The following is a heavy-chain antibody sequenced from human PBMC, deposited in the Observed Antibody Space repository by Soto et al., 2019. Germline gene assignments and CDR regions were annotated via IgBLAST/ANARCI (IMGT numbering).Heavy chain of an antibody. J-gene: IGHJ4*02. Sequence: PSETLSLTCTVSGGSISSYYWSWIRQPPGKGLEWIGYIYYSGSTNYNPSLKSRVTISVDTSKNQFSLKLSSVTAADTAVYYCARGYYDFWSGYYNSHFDYWGQGTLVTVSS. D-gene: IGHD3-3*01. CDR3: ARGYYDFWSGYYNSHFDY. V-gene: IGHV4-59*01. CDR1: GGSISSYY. CDR2: IYYSGST.